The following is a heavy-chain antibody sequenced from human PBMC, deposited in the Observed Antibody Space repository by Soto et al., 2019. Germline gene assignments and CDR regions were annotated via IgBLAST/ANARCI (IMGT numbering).Heavy chain of an antibody. CDR3: ATGPSGDKVDS. D-gene: IGHD7-27*01. Sequence: QVQLQESGPGLLKPSQTLSLTCAVSGGSISHVYYYWSWIRQLPDKGLEWIGHIYNGGSTYNNPSLTTRXTXSXXTSRNQFSLQLTSVSAADTAVYYCATGPSGDKVDSWGQGILVTVSS. V-gene: IGHV4-30-4*01. CDR1: GGSISHVYYY. CDR2: IYNGGST. J-gene: IGHJ4*02.